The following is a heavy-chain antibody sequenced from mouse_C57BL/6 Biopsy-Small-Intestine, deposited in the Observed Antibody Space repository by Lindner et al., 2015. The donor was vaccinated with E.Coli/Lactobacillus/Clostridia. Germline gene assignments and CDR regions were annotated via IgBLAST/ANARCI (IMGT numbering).Heavy chain of an antibody. CDR3: ARGRGIGGYIWLDS. V-gene: IGHV1-64*01. J-gene: IGHJ4*01. CDR2: INPSGGSA. CDR1: GYTFTNYY. Sequence: SVKVSCKASGYTFTNYYLHWVRQAPGQGLEWMGIINPSGGSANYAQSFQGRVTMARDTSTDTVYVELSNLRSEDTAVYYRARGRGIGGYIWLDSWGQGTLVTVSS. D-gene: IGHD2-2*01.